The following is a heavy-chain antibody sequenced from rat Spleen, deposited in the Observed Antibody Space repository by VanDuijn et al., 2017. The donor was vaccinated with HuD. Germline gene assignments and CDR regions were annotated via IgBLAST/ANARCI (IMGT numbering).Heavy chain of an antibody. CDR2: IIYEGSRT. CDR3: ARRHYGYTDYFDY. D-gene: IGHD1-9*01. V-gene: IGHV5S10*01. CDR1: GFPFSDYN. Sequence: EVQLVESGGGLVQPGRSLKLSCAASGFPFSDYNMAWVRQAPKKGLEWVATIIYEGSRTYYRDSVKGRFTISRDNAKSTLSLQMDSLRSEDTATYYCARRHYGYTDYFDYWGQGVMVTVSS. J-gene: IGHJ2*01.